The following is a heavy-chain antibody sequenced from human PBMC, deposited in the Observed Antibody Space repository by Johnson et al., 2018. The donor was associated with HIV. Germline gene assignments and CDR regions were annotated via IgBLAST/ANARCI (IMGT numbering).Heavy chain of an antibody. D-gene: IGHD6-13*01. J-gene: IGHJ3*02. CDR1: GFSFSSSY. CDR3: ARVGQQSNAFDI. Sequence: VQLVESGGGWVQPGGSLRLSCAASGFSFSSSYMTWVRQAPGKGLEWVGRTRNKANSYTTEYAASVKGRFTISRGDSKNSLYLQMNSLKTEDTAVYYCARVGQQSNAFDIWGQGTMVTVSS. CDR2: TRNKANSYTT. V-gene: IGHV3-72*01.